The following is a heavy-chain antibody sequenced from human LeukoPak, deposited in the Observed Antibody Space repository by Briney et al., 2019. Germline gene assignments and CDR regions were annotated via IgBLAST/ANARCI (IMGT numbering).Heavy chain of an antibody. D-gene: IGHD6-13*01. V-gene: IGHV1-8*03. CDR2: MNPNSGNT. CDR3: ATGVSSSSNWFDP. Sequence: ASVKVSCKASGYTFTSYDINWVRQATGQGLEWMGWMNPNSGNTGYAQKFQGRVIITRNTSISTAYMELSSLRSEDTAVYYCATGVSSSSNWFDPWGQGTLVTVSS. CDR1: GYTFTSYD. J-gene: IGHJ5*02.